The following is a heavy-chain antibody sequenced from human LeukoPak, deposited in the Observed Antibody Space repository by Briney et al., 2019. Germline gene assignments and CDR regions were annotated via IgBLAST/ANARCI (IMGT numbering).Heavy chain of an antibody. J-gene: IGHJ4*02. V-gene: IGHV3-21*01. CDR3: ARGGSSIAALGFDY. CDR1: GFTFSSYS. D-gene: IGHD6-6*01. Sequence: GGSLRLSCAASGFTFSSYSMNWVRQAPGKGLEWVSSISSSSSYIYYADSVKGRFTISRDNAKNSLYLQMNSLRAEDTAVYYCARGGSSIAALGFDYWGQGTLVTVSS. CDR2: ISSSSSYI.